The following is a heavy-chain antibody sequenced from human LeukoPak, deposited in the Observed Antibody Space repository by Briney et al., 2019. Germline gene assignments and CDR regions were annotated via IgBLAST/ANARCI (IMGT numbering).Heavy chain of an antibody. CDR1: GGSISSYY. CDR3: AGGEGSGIYTNWFDF. J-gene: IGHJ5*01. Sequence: PSETLSLTCTVSGGSISSYYWSWIRQPAGGGLEWIGRIHASGNTNYNPSLKSRFSMSVGTSNKHFSLRLSSVTAAGTAIYYCAGGEGSGIYTNWFDFWGQGTLVAVSS. CDR2: IHASGNT. V-gene: IGHV4-4*07. D-gene: IGHD1-26*01.